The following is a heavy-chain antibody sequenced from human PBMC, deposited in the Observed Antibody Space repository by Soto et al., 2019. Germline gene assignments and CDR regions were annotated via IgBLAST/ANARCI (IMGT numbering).Heavy chain of an antibody. D-gene: IGHD3-10*01. Sequence: SETLSLTCTVSGGSINSYYWSWIRQPPGKGLEWIGYIYYSGSTNYNPSLKSRVTISVDTSKNQFSLKLSSVTAADTAVYYCARWVRGVLDYWGQGTLVTVSS. V-gene: IGHV4-59*01. J-gene: IGHJ4*02. CDR2: IYYSGST. CDR1: GGSINSYY. CDR3: ARWVRGVLDY.